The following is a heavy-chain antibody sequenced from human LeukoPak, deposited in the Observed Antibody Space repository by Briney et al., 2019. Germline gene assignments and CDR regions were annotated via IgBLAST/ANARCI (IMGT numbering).Heavy chain of an antibody. Sequence: GGSLRVSCAASGFTFTSYAMTWVRQAPRKGLEWVSTISGSGGSTDYADFVKGRFTISRDNSKNTVYLQMNSLRVEDTAVYYCAKQYDSGIYYNFPDYWGQGTLVTVSS. CDR2: ISGSGGST. CDR1: GFTFTSYA. J-gene: IGHJ4*02. D-gene: IGHD3-10*01. V-gene: IGHV3-23*01. CDR3: AKQYDSGIYYNFPDY.